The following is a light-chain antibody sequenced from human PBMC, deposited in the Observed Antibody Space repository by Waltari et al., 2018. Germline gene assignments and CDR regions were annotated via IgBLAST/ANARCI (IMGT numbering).Light chain of an antibody. J-gene: IGKJ5*01. V-gene: IGKV1-33*01. CDR1: HDISNY. Sequence: DIHITQSPSSLSASVGYRVTITCQASHDISNYLNWYQQKPGKAPKLLIYDASNLETGVPSRFSGSGSGTDFTFTISSLQPEDIATYYCQQYDKLPITFGQGTRLEIK. CDR3: QQYDKLPIT. CDR2: DAS.